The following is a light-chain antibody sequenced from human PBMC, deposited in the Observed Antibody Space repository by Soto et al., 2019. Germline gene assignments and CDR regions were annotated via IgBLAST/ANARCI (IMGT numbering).Light chain of an antibody. V-gene: IGKV3D-15*01. CDR2: GAS. CDR1: QSISNT. J-gene: IGKJ5*01. Sequence: DTLMTQSPANLSLSPGETATLSCRASQSISNTLAWYHHKLGQAARLLMYGASTRATGIHARFSGSGSGTEFTLTISSLLSEDFVVYYCQQYLNWHPITFGQGTRLEIK. CDR3: QQYLNWHPIT.